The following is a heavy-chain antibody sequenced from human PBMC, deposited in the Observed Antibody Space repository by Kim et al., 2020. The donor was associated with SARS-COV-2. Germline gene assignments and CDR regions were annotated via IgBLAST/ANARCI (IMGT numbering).Heavy chain of an antibody. CDR1: GITFSDYW. CDR2: IKQDGSET. J-gene: IGHJ4*01. D-gene: IGHD3-10*01. Sequence: GGSLRLSCAASGITFSDYWVTWVRQAPGTGLEWVANIKQDGSETNYVDSVRGRFIISRDSAKHSVYLQMNSLRAEDTALYYCASGSALASGSFYRHFDYLGHGTLVTGSS. CDR3: ASGSALASGSFYRHFDY. V-gene: IGHV3-7*01.